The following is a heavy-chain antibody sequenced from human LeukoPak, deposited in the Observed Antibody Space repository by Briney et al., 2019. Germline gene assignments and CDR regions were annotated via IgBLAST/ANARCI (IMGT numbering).Heavy chain of an antibody. V-gene: IGHV3-11*01. CDR3: ASRVGLHY. CDR2: ISSSGNTI. CDR1: GFTFSSYA. D-gene: IGHD1-26*01. J-gene: IGHJ4*02. Sequence: PGGSLRLSCAASGFTFSSYAMSWIRQAPGKGLEWVSYISSSGNTIYYADSVKGRFTIFRDNAKNSLYLQMNSLRAEDTAVYYCASRVGLHYWGQGTLVIVSS.